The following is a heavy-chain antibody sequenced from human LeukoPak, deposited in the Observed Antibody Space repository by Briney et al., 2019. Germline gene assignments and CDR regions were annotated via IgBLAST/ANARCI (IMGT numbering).Heavy chain of an antibody. D-gene: IGHD3-10*01. V-gene: IGHV3-30*02. CDR3: AKDLRKYGSESSCFHY. CDR1: GFTFSSYG. J-gene: IGHJ4*02. CDR2: IRYDGSSN. Sequence: GGSLRLSCAVSGFTFSSYGTHWVRQAPGKGLEWVSFIRYDGSSNYYADSVKGRFTISRDNSKNTLYLQMNSLRAGDTAVYYCAKDLRKYGSESSCFHYWGQGTLVTVSS.